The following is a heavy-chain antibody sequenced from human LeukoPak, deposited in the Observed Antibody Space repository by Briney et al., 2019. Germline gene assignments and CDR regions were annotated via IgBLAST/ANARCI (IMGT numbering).Heavy chain of an antibody. CDR2: IIPIFGTA. CDR3: ARVTFYYDSSAYDPNFDY. J-gene: IGHJ4*02. V-gene: IGHV1-69*05. D-gene: IGHD3-22*01. Sequence: GASVKVSCKASGGIFSSYAISWVRQAPGQGLEWMGGIIPIFGTANYAQNFQGRVTITTDASTSTAYMELSSLRSEDTAVYYCARVTFYYDSSAYDPNFDYWGQGTLVTVSS. CDR1: GGIFSSYA.